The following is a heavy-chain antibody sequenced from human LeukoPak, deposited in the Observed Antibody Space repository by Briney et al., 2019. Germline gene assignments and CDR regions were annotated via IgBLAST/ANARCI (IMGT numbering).Heavy chain of an antibody. Sequence: PGGSLRLSCAASGFILRSYDMHWVRQASGKGLEWVSAIGTAGDTYYPGSVKGRFTISRESAKNSLYLQMNSLRAEDTAVYYCARDWDVTNYYYNGMDVWGQGTRSPSP. V-gene: IGHV3-13*01. CDR2: IGTAGDT. CDR3: ARDWDVTNYYYNGMDV. D-gene: IGHD3-3*01. CDR1: GFILRSYD. J-gene: IGHJ6*02.